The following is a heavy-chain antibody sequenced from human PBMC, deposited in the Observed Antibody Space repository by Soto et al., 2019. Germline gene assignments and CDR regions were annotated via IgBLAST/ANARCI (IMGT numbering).Heavy chain of an antibody. CDR3: ARDPDLAVAGTHFDY. CDR1: VFTFSSYG. V-gene: IGHV3-33*01. J-gene: IGHJ4*02. Sequence: PRGSLRLSCAASVFTFSSYGMHWVRQAPGKGLEWVAVIWYDGSNKYYADSVKGRFTISRDNSKNTLYLQMNSLRAEDTAVYYCARDPDLAVAGTHFDYWGQGTLVTVSS. D-gene: IGHD6-19*01. CDR2: IWYDGSNK.